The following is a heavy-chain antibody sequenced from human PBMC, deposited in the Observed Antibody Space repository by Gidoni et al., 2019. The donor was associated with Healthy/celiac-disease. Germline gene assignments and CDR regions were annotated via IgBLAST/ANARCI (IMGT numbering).Heavy chain of an antibody. Sequence: QVQLVQSGAEVKKPGASVTVSFKASGYTFTSYVMHWVRQAPGQRLEWMGWINAGNGNTKYSQKFQDRVTITRDTSASTAYMGLSSLRSEDTAVYYCARAPYTSSSWDYWGQGTLVTVSS. D-gene: IGHD6-13*01. CDR3: ARAPYTSSSWDY. J-gene: IGHJ4*02. CDR1: GYTFTSYV. V-gene: IGHV1-3*01. CDR2: INAGNGNT.